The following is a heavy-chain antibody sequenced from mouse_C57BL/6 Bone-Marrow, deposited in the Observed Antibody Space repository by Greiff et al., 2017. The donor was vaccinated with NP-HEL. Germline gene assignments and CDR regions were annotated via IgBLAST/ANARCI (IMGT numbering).Heavy chain of an antibody. CDR1: GYTFTSYW. J-gene: IGHJ4*01. Sequence: VQLQQPGAELVRPGSSVKLSCKASGYTFTSYWMHWVKQRPIQGLEWIGNIDPSDSETHYNQKFKDKATLTVDKSSSTAYMQLSSLTSEDSAVYYCARKGFYGSSRYYAMDYWGQGTSVTVSS. CDR3: ARKGFYGSSRYYAMDY. CDR2: IDPSDSET. D-gene: IGHD1-1*01. V-gene: IGHV1-52*01.